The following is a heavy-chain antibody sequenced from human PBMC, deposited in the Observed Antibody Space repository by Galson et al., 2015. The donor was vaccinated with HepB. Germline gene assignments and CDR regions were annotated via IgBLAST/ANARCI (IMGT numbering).Heavy chain of an antibody. D-gene: IGHD3-16*02. CDR3: ARDIRKTGRFTFYGMDV. V-gene: IGHV3-9*01. J-gene: IGHJ6*02. CDR1: GFMFGDYT. Sequence: SLRLSCAASGFMFGDYTIHWVRQPPGKGLEWVSGISWNSGFKGYVDSVKGRFSISRDNAKNSLYLQMNSLRPEDTALYHCARDIRKTGRFTFYGMDVWGQGTTVTVSS. CDR2: ISWNSGFK.